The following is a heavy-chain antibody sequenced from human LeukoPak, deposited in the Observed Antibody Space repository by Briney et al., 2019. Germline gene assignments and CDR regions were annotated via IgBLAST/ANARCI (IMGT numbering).Heavy chain of an antibody. Sequence: GGSLSLSCAASGFTLSSNYMSWVRQAPGKGLEGVAVISYDGSNKYYADSVKGRFTISRDNSKNTLYLQMNSLRAEDTAVYYCARGREAHDAFDIWGQGTMVTVAS. CDR3: ARGREAHDAFDI. J-gene: IGHJ3*02. CDR1: GFTLSSNY. CDR2: ISYDGSNK. D-gene: IGHD1-26*01. V-gene: IGHV3-30-3*01.